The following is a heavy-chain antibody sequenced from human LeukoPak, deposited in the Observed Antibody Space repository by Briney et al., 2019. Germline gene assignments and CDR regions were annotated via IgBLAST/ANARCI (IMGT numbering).Heavy chain of an antibody. Sequence: GGSLRLSCAASGFTFSNAWMSWVRRAPGKGLEWVGRIKSKTDGGTTDYAAPVKGRFTISRDDSKNTAYLQMNSLKTEDTAVYYCTRHVSSSWATNWFDPWGQGTLVTVSS. D-gene: IGHD6-13*01. CDR3: TRHVSSSWATNWFDP. V-gene: IGHV3-15*01. J-gene: IGHJ5*02. CDR1: GFTFSNAW. CDR2: IKSKTDGGTT.